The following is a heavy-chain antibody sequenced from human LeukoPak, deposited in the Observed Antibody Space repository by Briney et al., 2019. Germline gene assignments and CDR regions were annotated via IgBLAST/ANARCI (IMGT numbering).Heavy chain of an antibody. J-gene: IGHJ6*03. CDR2: IIPIFGTA. V-gene: IGHV1-69*05. D-gene: IGHD3-10*01. CDR1: GGTFSSYA. CDR3: AREFGELSGSNYYYYYMDV. Sequence: SVEVSCKASGGTFSSYAISWVRQAPGQGLEWMGGIIPIFGTANYAQKFQGRVTITTDESTSTAYMELSSLRSEDTAVYYCAREFGELSGSNYYYYYMDVWGKGTTVTVSS.